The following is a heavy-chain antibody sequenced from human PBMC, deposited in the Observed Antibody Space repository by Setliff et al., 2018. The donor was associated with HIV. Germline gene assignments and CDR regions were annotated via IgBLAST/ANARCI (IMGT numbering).Heavy chain of an antibody. J-gene: IGHJ1*01. CDR3: ATWTRAETSENFQH. Sequence: GESLTISCKGSGYSFTNYWIGWVRQMPGKGLEWMGIIYPGDSDTRYSPSFQGQVTISADKSITTAYVQWSSLKASDTAMYYCATWTRAETSENFQHWGQGTLVTVSS. D-gene: IGHD4-17*01. CDR2: IYPGDSDT. V-gene: IGHV5-51*01. CDR1: GYSFTNYW.